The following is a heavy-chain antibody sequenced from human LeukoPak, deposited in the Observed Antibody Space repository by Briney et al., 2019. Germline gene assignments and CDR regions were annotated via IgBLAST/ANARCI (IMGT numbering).Heavy chain of an antibody. V-gene: IGHV3-74*01. J-gene: IGHJ3*02. Sequence: PGGSLRLSCAASGFTFSNYWMHWVRQAPGKGLVWVSRISNDGSRTSSADSVKGRFTISRDNSKNTLYLQMNSLRAEDTAVYYCATYYGSGSYYNPNDAFDIWGQGTMVTVSS. D-gene: IGHD3-10*01. CDR3: ATYYGSGSYYNPNDAFDI. CDR2: ISNDGSRT. CDR1: GFTFSNYW.